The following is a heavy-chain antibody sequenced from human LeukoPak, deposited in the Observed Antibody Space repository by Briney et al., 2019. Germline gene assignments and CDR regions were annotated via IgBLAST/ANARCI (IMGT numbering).Heavy chain of an antibody. J-gene: IGHJ4*02. CDR2: INHSGSA. D-gene: IGHD3-22*01. CDR1: GGSFSGYH. Sequence: SETLSLTCAVFGGSFSGYHWTWIRQSPGKGLEWIGQINHSGSANYNRSLKSRVTITIESSKNQFSLELSSVTAADSAMYFCARGKYDSSDSSGGWYYFDYWGQGTLLTVSS. CDR3: ARGKYDSSDSSGGWYYFDY. V-gene: IGHV4-34*01.